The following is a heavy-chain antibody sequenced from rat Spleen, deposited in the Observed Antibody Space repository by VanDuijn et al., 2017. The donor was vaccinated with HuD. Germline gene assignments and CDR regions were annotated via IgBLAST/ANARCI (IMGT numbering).Heavy chain of an antibody. CDR3: VKDSGKYYGYNFLDY. V-gene: IGHV5-29*01. CDR1: GFTFSDYY. Sequence: EVQLVESDGGLVQPGRSLKLSCAASGFTFSDYYMAWVRQALTKVLEWVATISDDGSSTYYRDSVKGRFTISRHTAESSPNLEMDSLRSEDTATYYCVKDSGKYYGYNFLDYWGQGVMVTVSS. CDR2: ISDDGSST. J-gene: IGHJ2*01. D-gene: IGHD1-9*01.